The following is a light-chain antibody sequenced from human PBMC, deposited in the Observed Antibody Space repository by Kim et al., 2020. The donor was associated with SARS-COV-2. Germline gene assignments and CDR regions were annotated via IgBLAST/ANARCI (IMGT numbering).Light chain of an antibody. CDR2: GAS. V-gene: IGKV1-5*01. CDR1: QSISSW. Sequence: DIQMTQSPSTLSASVGDRVTITCRASQSISSWLAWYQKIPGKAPKVLIYGASSLESGVPSRFSGSGSGTEFTLTISSLQPDDFASRYFQRYNRYPRTLCGWTQVDIK. CDR3: QRYNRYPRT. J-gene: IGKJ4*01.